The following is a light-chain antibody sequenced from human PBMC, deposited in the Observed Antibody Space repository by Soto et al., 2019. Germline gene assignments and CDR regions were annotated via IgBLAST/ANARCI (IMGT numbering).Light chain of an antibody. V-gene: IGLV2-14*01. Sequence: QSVLTQPASVSGSPRQSITISCTGASSDVGSYTYVSWYQQHTGKAPKLMIYEVNNRPSGVSNRFSGSKSGNTASLTISGLQAEDEADYYCSSYTSSSTLYVFGTGTKLTVL. CDR1: SSDVGSYTY. CDR3: SSYTSSSTLYV. J-gene: IGLJ1*01. CDR2: EVN.